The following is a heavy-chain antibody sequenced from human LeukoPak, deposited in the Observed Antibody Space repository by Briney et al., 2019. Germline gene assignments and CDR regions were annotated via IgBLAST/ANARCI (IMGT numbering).Heavy chain of an antibody. J-gene: IGHJ6*03. CDR3: ARVPPYDCWSGYWGYYMDV. D-gene: IGHD3-3*01. CDR2: ISAYNGNT. Sequence: ASVKVSCKASGYTFTSYGISWVRQAPGQGLEWMGWISAYNGNTNYAQKLQGRVIMTTDTSTSTAYMELRSLRSDDTAVYYCARVPPYDCWSGYWGYYMDVWGKGTTVTVSS. CDR1: GYTFTSYG. V-gene: IGHV1-18*01.